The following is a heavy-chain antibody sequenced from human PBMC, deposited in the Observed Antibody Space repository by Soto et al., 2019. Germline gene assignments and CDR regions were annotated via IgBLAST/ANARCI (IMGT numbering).Heavy chain of an antibody. J-gene: IGHJ3*02. Sequence: QVQLVQSGAEVKKPGASVKVSCKASGYTFTSYGISWVRQAPGQGLEWMGWISAYNGNTNYAQKLQGRVTMTTDTSTSTAYMELRSLRSDDTAVYYCARAALYCSGGSCYIDAFDIWGQGTMVTVSS. CDR2: ISAYNGNT. D-gene: IGHD2-15*01. V-gene: IGHV1-18*01. CDR1: GYTFTSYG. CDR3: ARAALYCSGGSCYIDAFDI.